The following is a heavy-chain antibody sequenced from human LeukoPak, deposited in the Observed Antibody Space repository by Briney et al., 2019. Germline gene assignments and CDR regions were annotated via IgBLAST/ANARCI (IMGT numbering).Heavy chain of an antibody. V-gene: IGHV1-18*01. D-gene: IGHD6-19*01. Sequence: ASVKVSCKASGYTFTSYGIGWVRQAPGQGLEWMGWISAYNGNTNYAQKLQGRVTMTTDTSTSTAYMELRSLRFDDTAVYYCARDPSQWLVRVAGYWGQGTLVTVSS. CDR1: GYTFTSYG. J-gene: IGHJ4*02. CDR3: ARDPSQWLVRVAGY. CDR2: ISAYNGNT.